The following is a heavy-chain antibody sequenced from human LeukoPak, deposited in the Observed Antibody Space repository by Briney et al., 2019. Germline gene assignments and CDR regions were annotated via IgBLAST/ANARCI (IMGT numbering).Heavy chain of an antibody. CDR2: ITTSATTI. J-gene: IGHJ4*02. CDR1: GFTFIGYY. V-gene: IGHV3-11*01. Sequence: GSLRLSCAVSGFTFIGYYMSWIRQAPGKGLEWTSYITTSATTIYYADSVKGRFTMSRDNAKNSLFLQMNSLRAEDTAVYYCARARGYCSGGFCYAYYFDYWGQGTLVTVSS. CDR3: ARARGYCSGGFCYAYYFDY. D-gene: IGHD2-15*01.